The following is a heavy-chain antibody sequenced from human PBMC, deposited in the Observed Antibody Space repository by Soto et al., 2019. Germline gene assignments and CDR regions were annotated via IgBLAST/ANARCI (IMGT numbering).Heavy chain of an antibody. CDR1: TGSFTGHF. V-gene: IGHV4-34*01. CDR2: INPTRGT. J-gene: IGHJ3*01. Sequence: QVQLQQWGAGLLRPSETLSLTCAVNTGSFTGHFWHWIRQSPGKGLEWIGEINPTRGTNYNPSLKSRVAISLEMSRNQFSLTLRSVTAADTAVYYCARGSLGGYYGALYVWGQGTVVTVSS. CDR3: ARGSLGGYYGALYV. D-gene: IGHD3-10*01.